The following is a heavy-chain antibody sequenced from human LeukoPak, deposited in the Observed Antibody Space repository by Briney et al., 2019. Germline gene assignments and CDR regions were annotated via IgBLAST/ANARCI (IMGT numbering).Heavy chain of an antibody. V-gene: IGHV4-59*01. D-gene: IGHD3-22*01. CDR1: GGSISSYY. CDR2: IYYTGST. Sequence: SSETLSLTCTVSGGSISSYYWSWIRQPPGKGLEWIGYIYYTGSTNYNPSLKSRVTISADTSKNQFSLKLGSVTAADTAVYYCARGPYYYDSSGYYYSYFDYWGQGTLVTVSS. CDR3: ARGPYYYDSSGYYYSYFDY. J-gene: IGHJ4*02.